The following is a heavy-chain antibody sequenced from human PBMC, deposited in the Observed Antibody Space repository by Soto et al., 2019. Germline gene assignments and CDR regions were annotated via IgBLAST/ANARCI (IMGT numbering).Heavy chain of an antibody. Sequence: QVQLVESGGGVVQPGRSLRLSCAASGFTFSSYGMHWVRQAPGKGLEWVAVISYDGSNKYYADSVKGRFTISRDNSKNTLYLQMNSLRAEDTAVYYCGKIATTFDYWGQGTLVTVSS. V-gene: IGHV3-30*18. J-gene: IGHJ4*02. D-gene: IGHD1-26*01. CDR3: GKIATTFDY. CDR2: ISYDGSNK. CDR1: GFTFSSYG.